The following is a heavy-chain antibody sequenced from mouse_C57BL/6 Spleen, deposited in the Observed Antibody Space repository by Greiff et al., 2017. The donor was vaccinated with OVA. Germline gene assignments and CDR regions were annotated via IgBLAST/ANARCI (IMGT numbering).Heavy chain of an antibody. J-gene: IGHJ4*01. V-gene: IGHV3-6*01. Sequence: EVQLQESGPGLVKPSQSLSLTCSVTGYSIPSGYYWNWIRQFPGNKLEWMGYISYDGSNNYNPSLKNRISIIRDTSKNQFFLKLNSVTTEDTATYYCARSDYGSSRYYYAMDYWGQGTSVTVSS. CDR3: ARSDYGSSRYYYAMDY. D-gene: IGHD1-1*01. CDR1: GYSIPSGYY. CDR2: ISYDGSN.